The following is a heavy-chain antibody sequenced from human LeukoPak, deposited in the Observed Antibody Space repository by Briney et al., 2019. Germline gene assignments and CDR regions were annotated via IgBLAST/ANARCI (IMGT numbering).Heavy chain of an antibody. Sequence: GGSLRLSCAASGFTVSSNYMSWVRQAPGKGLEGVSVMYNGGSRYYADSVKGRFTISRDSSKNTVYLQMNSLRAEDTAVYFCARAIQQTTILWWWYAFDIWGQGTMVTVSS. V-gene: IGHV3-53*01. CDR3: ARAIQQTTILWWWYAFDI. CDR2: MYNGGSR. CDR1: GFTVSSNY. D-gene: IGHD2-21*01. J-gene: IGHJ3*02.